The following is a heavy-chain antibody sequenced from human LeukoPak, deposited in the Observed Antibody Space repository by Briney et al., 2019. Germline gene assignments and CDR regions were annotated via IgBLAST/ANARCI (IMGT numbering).Heavy chain of an antibody. D-gene: IGHD3-10*01. V-gene: IGHV4-59*01. CDR1: GGSISSYY. CDR3: ARVRGVRGVNYYYYMDV. J-gene: IGHJ6*03. CDR2: IYYSGST. Sequence: SETLSLTCTVAGGSISSYYWSWIRQPPGKGLAWIGYIYYSGSTNYNPSLKSRVTISVDTSKNQFSLKLSSVTAADTAVYYCARVRGVRGVNYYYYMDVWGKGTTVTISS.